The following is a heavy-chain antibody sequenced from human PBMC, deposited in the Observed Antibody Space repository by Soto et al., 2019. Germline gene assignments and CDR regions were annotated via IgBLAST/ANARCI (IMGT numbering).Heavy chain of an antibody. CDR2: IFWDDDK. V-gene: IGHV2-5*02. CDR3: SHTNCSSTSCYAFYWFDP. D-gene: IGHD2-2*01. Sequence: SGPTLVHPTQTLTLTCTFSGFSLSTSGVGVGWIRQPPGKALEWLALIFWDDDKRYSPSLKSRLTITKDNSKNQVVLTMTNMDPVETATYYCSHTNCSSTSCYAFYWFDPWGQGTLVTVSS. CDR1: GFSLSTSGVG. J-gene: IGHJ5*02.